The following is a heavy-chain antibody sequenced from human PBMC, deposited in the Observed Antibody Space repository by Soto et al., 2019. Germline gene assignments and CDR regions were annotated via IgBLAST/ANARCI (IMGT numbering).Heavy chain of an antibody. CDR1: GFTFSSYS. Sequence: PVGSLRLSCAASGFTFSSYSMNWVRQAPGKGLEWVSSISSSSSYIYYADSVKGRFTISRDNAKNSLYLQMNSLRAEDTAVYYCARDRVVGATNYYYGMDVWGQGTTVTVSS. D-gene: IGHD1-26*01. CDR3: ARDRVVGATNYYYGMDV. V-gene: IGHV3-21*01. J-gene: IGHJ6*02. CDR2: ISSSSSYI.